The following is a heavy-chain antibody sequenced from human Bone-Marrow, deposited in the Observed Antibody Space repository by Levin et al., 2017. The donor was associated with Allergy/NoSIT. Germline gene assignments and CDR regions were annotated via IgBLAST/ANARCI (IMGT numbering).Heavy chain of an antibody. V-gene: IGHV3-30-3*01. CDR3: ARHRDGSGSKYRWSHYCSMDV. CDR1: RFSFTSYA. CDR2: ISYDGSNA. D-gene: IGHD3-10*01. Sequence: GGSLRLSCAASRFSFTSYAMHWVRQAPGKGLEWVAVISYDGSNAHYADSVKGRFTIYRDNSKNTLYLQMNSLRPEDAAVYYCARHRDGSGSKYRWSHYCSMDVWGQGATVTVSS. J-gene: IGHJ6*02.